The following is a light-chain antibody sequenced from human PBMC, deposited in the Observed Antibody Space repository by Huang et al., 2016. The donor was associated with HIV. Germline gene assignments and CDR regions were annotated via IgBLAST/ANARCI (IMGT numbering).Light chain of an antibody. CDR1: QSVGNY. CDR3: QQRSSGVT. V-gene: IGKV3-11*01. J-gene: IGKJ4*01. CDR2: DTS. Sequence: IVLTQPPATLAWYPGERVTLSCRASQSVGNYIAWYQQHPGQSPKLLIYDTSNRATGTPVRFSGSGSGTDFTLTISSLESEDFAVYYCQQRSSGVTFGGGTKVQVK.